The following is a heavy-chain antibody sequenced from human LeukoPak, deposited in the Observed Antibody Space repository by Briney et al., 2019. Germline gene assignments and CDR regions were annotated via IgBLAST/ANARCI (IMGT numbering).Heavy chain of an antibody. J-gene: IGHJ4*02. D-gene: IGHD3-3*01. CDR2: IEQDGSEK. Sequence: GGSLRLSCAASGFTFSSYWMSWVRQAPGKGLEWVANIEQDGSEKYYVDSVKGRFTISRDNAKNSLYLQMNSLRAEDTAVYYCARDPTRVRFLEQRSDLDYWGQGTLVTVSS. V-gene: IGHV3-7*01. CDR1: GFTFSSYW. CDR3: ARDPTRVRFLEQRSDLDY.